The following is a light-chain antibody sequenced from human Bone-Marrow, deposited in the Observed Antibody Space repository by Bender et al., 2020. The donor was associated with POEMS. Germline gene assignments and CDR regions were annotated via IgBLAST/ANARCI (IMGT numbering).Light chain of an antibody. Sequence: QSALTQPASVSGSPGQSITISCTGTSSDVGGYNFVSWYQQHPGRAPRLIIYDVSHRPSGVSARFSASKSGNTASLTISGLHSEDEADYYCCSYSYVTGSTWLFGGGTRLTVL. J-gene: IGLJ3*02. CDR3: CSYSYVTGSTWL. V-gene: IGLV2-14*01. CDR2: DVS. CDR1: SSDVGGYNF.